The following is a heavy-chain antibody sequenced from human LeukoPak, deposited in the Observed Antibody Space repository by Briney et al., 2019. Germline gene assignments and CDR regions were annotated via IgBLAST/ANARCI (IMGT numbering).Heavy chain of an antibody. Sequence: PGASLRLSCAASGFTFSSNWMSWVRQAPGKGLEWVANIKQDGSEKYYVDSVKGRFTISRDNAKNSLYLQMNSLRAEDTVVYYCARDDGWQPFDYWGQGTLVTVSS. CDR1: GFTFSSNW. CDR3: ARDDGWQPFDY. V-gene: IGHV3-7*01. D-gene: IGHD4-23*01. CDR2: IKQDGSEK. J-gene: IGHJ4*02.